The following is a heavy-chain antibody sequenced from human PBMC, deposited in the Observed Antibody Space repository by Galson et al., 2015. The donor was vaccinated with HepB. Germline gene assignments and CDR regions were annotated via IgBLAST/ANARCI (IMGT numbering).Heavy chain of an antibody. V-gene: IGHV7-4-1*02. Sequence: SVKVSCKASGYTFTSYAMNWVRQAPGQGLEWMGWINTNTGNPTYAQGFTGRFVFSLDTSVSTAYLQISSLKAEDTAVYYCARDQPLCSGGSCHPTGDYYGMDVWGQGTTVTVSS. CDR3: ARDQPLCSGGSCHPTGDYYGMDV. J-gene: IGHJ6*02. D-gene: IGHD2-15*01. CDR2: INTNTGNP. CDR1: GYTFTSYA.